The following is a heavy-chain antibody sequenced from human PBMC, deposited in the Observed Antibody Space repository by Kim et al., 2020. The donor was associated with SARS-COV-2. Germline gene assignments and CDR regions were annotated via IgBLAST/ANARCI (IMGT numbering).Heavy chain of an antibody. V-gene: IGHV3-30*18. Sequence: GGSLRLSCAASGFTFSSYGMHWVRQAPGKGLEWVAVISYDGSNKYYADSVKGRFTISRDNSKNTLYLQMNSLRAEDTAVYYCAKGAHYYGSGSYHTDFDYWGQGTLVTVSS. CDR1: GFTFSSYG. D-gene: IGHD3-10*01. J-gene: IGHJ4*02. CDR2: ISYDGSNK. CDR3: AKGAHYYGSGSYHTDFDY.